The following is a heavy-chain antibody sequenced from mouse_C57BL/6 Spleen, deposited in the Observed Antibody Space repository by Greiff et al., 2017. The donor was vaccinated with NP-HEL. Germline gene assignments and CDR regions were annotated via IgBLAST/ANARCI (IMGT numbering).Heavy chain of an antibody. Sequence: LLESDAELVKPGASVKISCKVSGYTFTDHTIHWMKQRPEQGLEWIGYIYPRDGSTNYNEKFKSKATLTVDTSSSTAYMQLSSLTSEDSAVYYCASGLLSYFDYWGQGTTLTVSS. CDR2: IYPRDGST. J-gene: IGHJ2*01. V-gene: IGHV1-78*01. CDR3: ASGLLSYFDY. D-gene: IGHD2-3*01. CDR1: GYTFTDHT.